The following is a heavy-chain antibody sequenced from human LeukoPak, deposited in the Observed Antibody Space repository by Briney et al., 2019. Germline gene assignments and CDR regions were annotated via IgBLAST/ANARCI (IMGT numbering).Heavy chain of an antibody. CDR2: IKQDGSEK. Sequence: GGFLRLSCAASGFTFSSYWMSWVRQAPGKGLEWVANIKQDGSEKYYVDSVKGRFTISRDNAKNSLYLQMNSLRAEDTAVYYCARTNYDILTGSATYYYYYYMDVWGKGTTVTVSS. CDR3: ARTNYDILTGSATYYYYYYMDV. J-gene: IGHJ6*03. CDR1: GFTFSSYW. V-gene: IGHV3-7*01. D-gene: IGHD3-9*01.